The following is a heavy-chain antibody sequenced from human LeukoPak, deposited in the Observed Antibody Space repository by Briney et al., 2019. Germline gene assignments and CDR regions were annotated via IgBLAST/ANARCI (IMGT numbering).Heavy chain of an antibody. V-gene: IGHV1-2*02. Sequence: ASVKVSCKASGYTFTGYYMHWVRQAPGQGLEWMGWINPNSGGTNYAQKFQGRVTMTRDTSISTAYMELSRLRSEDTAVYYCAREGPQPASYYYYGMDVWGQGTTVTVSS. D-gene: IGHD2-2*01. J-gene: IGHJ6*02. CDR3: AREGPQPASYYYYGMDV. CDR2: INPNSGGT. CDR1: GYTFTGYY.